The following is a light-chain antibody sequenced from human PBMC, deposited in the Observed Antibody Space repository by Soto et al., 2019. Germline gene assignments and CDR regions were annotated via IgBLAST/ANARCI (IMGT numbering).Light chain of an antibody. J-gene: IGKJ1*01. CDR3: QQFIDGWT. CDR2: DAS. CDR1: QSINNR. V-gene: IGKV1-5*01. Sequence: QITQSPSTLSASIGARVTITCRASQSINNRLAWYQQMPGKAPNLLIYDASSLESGVPSRFRGSGSETEFTLTISGLQPDYFATYYCQQFIDGWTFGQGTKVDIK.